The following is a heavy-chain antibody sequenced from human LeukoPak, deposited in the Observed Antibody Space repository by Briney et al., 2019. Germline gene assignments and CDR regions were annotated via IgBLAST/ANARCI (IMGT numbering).Heavy chain of an antibody. Sequence: GGSLRLSCAASGFTFSSYAISWVRQAPGKGLEWVSAISGSGGSTYYADSVKGRFTISRDNSKNTLYLQMNSLRAEDTAVYYCAKDRKGNDYGDPDAFDIWGQGTMVTVSS. CDR2: ISGSGGST. J-gene: IGHJ3*02. CDR1: GFTFSSYA. CDR3: AKDRKGNDYGDPDAFDI. V-gene: IGHV3-23*01. D-gene: IGHD4-17*01.